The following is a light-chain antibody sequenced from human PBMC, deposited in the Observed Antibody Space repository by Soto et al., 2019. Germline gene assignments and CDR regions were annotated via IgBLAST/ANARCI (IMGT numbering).Light chain of an antibody. V-gene: IGKV3-15*01. CDR2: DAS. J-gene: IGKJ1*01. CDR3: QHYNNWPGT. Sequence: EIVMTQSPATLSVSPGERATLSCRASQSVSSNLAWYQQKPGQAPRLLIYDASTRATGIPARFSGSGSGTEFPLTISSLQSEDFAVYYCQHYNNWPGTFGQGTKVEIK. CDR1: QSVSSN.